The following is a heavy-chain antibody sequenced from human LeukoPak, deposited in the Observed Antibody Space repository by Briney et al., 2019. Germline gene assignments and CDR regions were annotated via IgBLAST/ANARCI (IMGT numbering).Heavy chain of an antibody. CDR1: GYTFTGYY. Sequence: GPSVKVSFKASGYTFTGYYIHWLRQAPGQGLEWMGWIDPNGGGTNYAQKFQGRVTMTRDTSISTAYMELSRLTSDDTAMYYCARVSGSRVDPWGQGTLVTVSS. CDR2: IDPNGGGT. CDR3: ARVSGSRVDP. V-gene: IGHV1-2*02. J-gene: IGHJ5*02.